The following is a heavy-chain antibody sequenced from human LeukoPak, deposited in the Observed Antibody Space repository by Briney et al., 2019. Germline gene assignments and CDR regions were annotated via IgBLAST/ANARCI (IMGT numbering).Heavy chain of an antibody. CDR1: GGSISSYY. V-gene: IGHV4-59*08. Sequence: SETLSLTCTVSGGSISSYYWSWIRQPPGEGLEWIGYIYYSGSSGSTDYNPSLKSRVTISVDTSKNQFSLKLSSVTAADTAVYYCATLPLLWGQGTLVTVSS. J-gene: IGHJ4*02. CDR2: IYYSGSSGST. CDR3: ATLPLL.